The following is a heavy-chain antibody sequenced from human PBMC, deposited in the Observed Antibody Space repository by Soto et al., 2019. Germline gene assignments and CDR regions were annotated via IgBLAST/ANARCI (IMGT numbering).Heavy chain of an antibody. V-gene: IGHV3-30*04. CDR1: GFTFNTHA. J-gene: IGHJ4*02. D-gene: IGHD3-10*01. CDR3: ARDVRRVLRGIDY. CDR2: ISFDAYNV. Sequence: QVQLVESEGGVVQPGRSLRLSCAASGFTFNTHALHWVRQAPGKGLEWVATISFDAYNVYYADSVKGRFTISRDESKNTLYRQMTSLRVEDTAVYYCARDVRRVLRGIDYWGQGTLVTVSS.